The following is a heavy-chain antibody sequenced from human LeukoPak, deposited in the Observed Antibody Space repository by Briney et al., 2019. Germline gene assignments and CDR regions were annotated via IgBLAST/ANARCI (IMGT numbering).Heavy chain of an antibody. CDR3: ARLFGGVTTFDY. J-gene: IGHJ4*02. D-gene: IGHD4-17*01. V-gene: IGHV3-7*01. CDR2: INPDGSGT. CDR1: GFSFSPYW. Sequence: PGGSLRLSCAASGFSFSPYWMSWVRQGPGKGLDWVASINPDGSGTSYVDSVKGRFTISRDNAQNSLYLQMNSLSAEDMAVYYCARLFGGVTTFDYWGQGTLVTVYS.